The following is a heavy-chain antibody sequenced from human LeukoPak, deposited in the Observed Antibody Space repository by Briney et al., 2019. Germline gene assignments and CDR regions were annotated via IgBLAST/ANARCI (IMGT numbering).Heavy chain of an antibody. J-gene: IGHJ4*02. CDR1: GFTFSSYW. CDR3: ATQGYDFMRDYYFDY. D-gene: IGHD5-12*01. V-gene: IGHV3-7*01. Sequence: PGGSLRLSCAASGFTFSSYWMNWVRQAPGKGLEWVANIKQDGSEKYYVDSVKGRFTISRDNAKNSLYLQMNSLRAEDTAVYYCATQGYDFMRDYYFDYWGQGTLVTVSS. CDR2: IKQDGSEK.